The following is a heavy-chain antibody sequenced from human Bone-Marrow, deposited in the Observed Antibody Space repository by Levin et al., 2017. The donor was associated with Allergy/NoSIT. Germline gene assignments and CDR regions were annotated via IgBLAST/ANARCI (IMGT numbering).Heavy chain of an antibody. CDR1: FFLFLLSF. V-gene: IGHV3-74*01. CDR3: TRDIGGVGSY. CDR2: INEDGRTT. D-gene: IGHD2-15*01. J-gene: IGHJ4*02. Sequence: PGGSLRLSCSSSFFLFLLSFLPFFLPSPLKGLVWVSRINEDGRTTNYADSVKGRFTISRDNAKNTLYLQMNSLKVEDTALYYCTRDIGGVGSYWGQGVLVTVSS.